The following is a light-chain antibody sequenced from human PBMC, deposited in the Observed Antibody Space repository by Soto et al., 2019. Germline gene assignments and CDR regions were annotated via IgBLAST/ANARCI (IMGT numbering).Light chain of an antibody. V-gene: IGLV2-14*01. CDR2: EVS. CDR1: SSDVGGYKY. Sequence: QSVRTQPASVSGSPGQSITISCNGTSSDVGGYKYVSWYQQHPGKAPKLMIYEVSNRPSGVSNRFSGSKSGNTASLTISGLQAEDEADYYCSSYTSSSTPYVFGTGTKLTVL. CDR3: SSYTSSSTPYV. J-gene: IGLJ1*01.